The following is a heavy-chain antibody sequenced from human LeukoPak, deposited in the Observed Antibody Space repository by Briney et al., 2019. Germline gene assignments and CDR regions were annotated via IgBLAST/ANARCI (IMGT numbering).Heavy chain of an antibody. CDR2: IYYSGST. Sequence: SQTLSLSCTVSGGSISGGGYYWSWIRQHPGKGLEWIGYIYYSGSTYYNPSLKSRVTISVDTSKNQFSLKLSSVTAADTAVYYCARDRGTTSNYFDYWGQGTLVTVSS. CDR1: GGSISGGGYY. D-gene: IGHD1-1*01. J-gene: IGHJ4*02. CDR3: ARDRGTTSNYFDY. V-gene: IGHV4-31*03.